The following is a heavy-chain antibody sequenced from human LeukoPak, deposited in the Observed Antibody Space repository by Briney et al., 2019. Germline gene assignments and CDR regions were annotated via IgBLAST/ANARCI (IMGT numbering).Heavy chain of an antibody. CDR3: AKKIQLWFDP. J-gene: IGHJ5*02. V-gene: IGHV3-21*04. CDR1: GFTFSSYS. CDR2: ISSSSSYI. Sequence: GGSLRLSCAASGFTFSSYSMNWVRQAPGKGLEWVSSISSSSSYIYYADSVKGRFTISRDNSKNTLYLQMNSLRAEDTAVYYCAKKIQLWFDPWGQGTLVTVSS. D-gene: IGHD5-18*01.